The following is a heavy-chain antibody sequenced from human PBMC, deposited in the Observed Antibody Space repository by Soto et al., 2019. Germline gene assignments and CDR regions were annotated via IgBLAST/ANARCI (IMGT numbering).Heavy chain of an antibody. J-gene: IGHJ6*02. CDR1: GFTFRNYD. CDR3: AKGRSSTSCHGPYYYYGMDV. D-gene: IGHD2-2*01. V-gene: IGHV3-13*05. Sequence: PGGSLRLSCEASGFTFRNYDMHWVRQGTGKGLEWVSGISAAGDPDYADSVEGRFTISRENAKNSLYLQMNSMRAEDTALYYCAKGRSSTSCHGPYYYYGMDVWGQGHTVTVSS. CDR2: ISAAGDP.